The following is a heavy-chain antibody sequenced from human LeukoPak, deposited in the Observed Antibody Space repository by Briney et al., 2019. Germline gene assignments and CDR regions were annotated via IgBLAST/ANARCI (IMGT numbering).Heavy chain of an antibody. V-gene: IGHV3-74*01. J-gene: IGHJ6*03. CDR2: INSDGSST. CDR3: ARDNSYGPWPGYYYYMDV. CDR1: GFTFSSYW. D-gene: IGHD5-18*01. Sequence: GGSLRLSCSASGFTFSSYWMHWVRQAPGKGLVWVSRINSDGSSTSCADSVKGRFNISRDNAKTTLYLQMNSLRAEDTAVYYCARDNSYGPWPGYYYYMDVWGKGPTVPVSS.